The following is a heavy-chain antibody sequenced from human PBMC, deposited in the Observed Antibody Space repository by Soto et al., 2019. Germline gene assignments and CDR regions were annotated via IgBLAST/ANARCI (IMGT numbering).Heavy chain of an antibody. CDR3: ARLYGSGQWNWFDP. CDR2: IYPHDSDT. D-gene: IGHD3-10*01. V-gene: IGHV5-51*01. J-gene: IGHJ5*02. CDR1: GYSLISYW. Sequence: GESLKISCKGSGYSLISYWIGWVRQMPGRGLEWMGIIYPHDSDTRYSPSFQGQVTISADKSISTAYLQWSSLKASDSAMYYCARLYGSGQWNWFDPWGQGTLVTVSS.